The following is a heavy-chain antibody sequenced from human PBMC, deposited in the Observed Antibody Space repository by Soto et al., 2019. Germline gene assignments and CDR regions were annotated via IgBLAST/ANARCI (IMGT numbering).Heavy chain of an antibody. V-gene: IGHV4-34*01. J-gene: IGHJ4*02. CDR1: GGSFSGYY. CDR3: ARAGDNFDY. CDR2: INHSGST. Sequence: SETLSLTCAVYGGSFSGYYWSWIRQPPGKGLEWIGEINHSGSTNYNPSLKSRVTISVDTSKNQFSLKLSSVTAADTAVYYCARAGDNFDYWGQGALVTVSS.